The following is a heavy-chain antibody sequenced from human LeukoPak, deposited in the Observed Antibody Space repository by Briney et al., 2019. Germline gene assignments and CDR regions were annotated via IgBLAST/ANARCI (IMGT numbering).Heavy chain of an antibody. CDR3: ARLDYGDYSSGEAFDI. D-gene: IGHD4-17*01. CDR2: IYHTGSA. Sequence: SGTLSLTCTVSGGSISSNSYYWGWIRQPPGKGLEWIGSIYHTGSAYYSPSLKSRVTISVDTSKNQFSLKVTSVTAADTAVFYCARLDYGDYSSGEAFDIWGQGTMVTVSS. CDR1: GGSISSNSYY. J-gene: IGHJ3*02. V-gene: IGHV4-39*01.